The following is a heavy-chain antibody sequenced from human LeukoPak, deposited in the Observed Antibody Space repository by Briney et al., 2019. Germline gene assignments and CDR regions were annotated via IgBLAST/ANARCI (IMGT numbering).Heavy chain of an antibody. J-gene: IGHJ4*02. CDR3: AKDSEMVPNGGDY. CDR1: GFTFSSSG. Sequence: PGGSLRLSCAASGFTFSSSGMHWVRQAPGKGLEWVAFIRYDGSNEYYADSVKGRFTISRDNSKNTLYLQMNSLRPEDTAVYYCAKDSEMVPNGGDYWGQGTLVTVSS. CDR2: IRYDGSNE. V-gene: IGHV3-30*02. D-gene: IGHD7-27*01.